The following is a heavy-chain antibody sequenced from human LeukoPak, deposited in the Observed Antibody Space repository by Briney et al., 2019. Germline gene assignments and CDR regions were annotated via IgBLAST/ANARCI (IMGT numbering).Heavy chain of an antibody. D-gene: IGHD3-10*01. CDR1: GYTFTSYG. V-gene: IGHV1-18*01. Sequence: ASMKVSCKASGYTFTSYGITWVRQAPGQGLEWMGWISGYNGNTNYAQKFQGRVTMTTDTSTSTVYMELRSLRSDDTAVYYCARGDYYGSGSYYSGGTATDYWGQGTLVTVSS. J-gene: IGHJ4*02. CDR2: ISGYNGNT. CDR3: ARGDYYGSGSYYSGGTATDY.